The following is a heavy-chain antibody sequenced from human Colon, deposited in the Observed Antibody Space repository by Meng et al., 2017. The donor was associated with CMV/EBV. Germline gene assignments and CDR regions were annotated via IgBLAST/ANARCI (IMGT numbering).Heavy chain of an antibody. V-gene: IGHV3-21*06. J-gene: IGHJ5*02. CDR1: GFSFSIDS. D-gene: IGHD2-15*01. CDR3: SRGQDFVVVPTPKNFFDP. Sequence: GGSLRLSCAASGFSFSIDSMNWVRQAPGKGLEWVATISSAGIYTYYAASVKGRFTISRDNAKSTVYLQMNSLRAEDTAVYYCSRGQDFVVVPTPKNFFDPWGQGTLVTVS. CDR2: ISSAGIYT.